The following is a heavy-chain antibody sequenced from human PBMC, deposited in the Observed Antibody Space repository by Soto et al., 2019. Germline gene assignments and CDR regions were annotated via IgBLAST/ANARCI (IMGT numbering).Heavy chain of an antibody. CDR1: GFTFSSYS. Sequence: PGGSLRLSCAASGFTFSSYSMNWVRQAPGKGLEWVSYISSSSSTIYYADSVKGRFTISRANAKNSLYLQMNSLRAEDTAVYYCASAGEYYDFWSGYQTAAHYYYMDVWGKGTTVTVSS. CDR2: ISSSSSTI. CDR3: ASAGEYYDFWSGYQTAAHYYYMDV. J-gene: IGHJ6*03. D-gene: IGHD3-3*01. V-gene: IGHV3-48*01.